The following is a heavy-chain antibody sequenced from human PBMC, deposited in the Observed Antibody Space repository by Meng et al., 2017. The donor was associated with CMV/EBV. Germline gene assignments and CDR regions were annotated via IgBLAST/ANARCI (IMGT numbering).Heavy chain of an antibody. D-gene: IGHD3-3*01. CDR1: GFTFSSYW. CDR2: INSDGSST. Sequence: GGSLRLSCAASGFTFSSYWMHWVRQAPGKGLVWVSRINSDGSSTSYADSVKGRFTTSRDNAKNTLYLQMNSLRAEDTAVYYCARDEYDFWSGYLYYFDYWGQGTLVTVSS. V-gene: IGHV3-74*01. CDR3: ARDEYDFWSGYLYYFDY. J-gene: IGHJ4*02.